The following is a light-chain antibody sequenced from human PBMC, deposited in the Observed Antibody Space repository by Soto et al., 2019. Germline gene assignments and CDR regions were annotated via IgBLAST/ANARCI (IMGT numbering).Light chain of an antibody. Sequence: QSALTQPRSMSGSPGQSVTISCTGSSSDVGGYNYVSWYHQHPGEAPRLMIYDVTKRPSGVPDRFSGSKSGNTASLTISGLQPEDEGDYYCCSYAGTYTFVVFGGGTKLTVL. CDR1: SSDVGGYNY. V-gene: IGLV2-11*01. J-gene: IGLJ3*02. CDR3: CSYAGTYTFVV. CDR2: DVT.